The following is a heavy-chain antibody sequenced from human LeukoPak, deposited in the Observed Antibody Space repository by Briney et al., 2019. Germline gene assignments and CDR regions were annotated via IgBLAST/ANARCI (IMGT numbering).Heavy chain of an antibody. Sequence: SVKVSCKASGSTFSSYVFNWVRQAPGQGLEWMGGIIPIFGTTNYAQRFQGRVTISADTSADTAYMELSSLRSEDTAVYYCATDTVGYCSGDGCYSEAYWGQGTLVTVSS. D-gene: IGHD2-15*01. CDR3: ATDTVGYCSGDGCYSEAY. CDR2: IIPIFGTT. J-gene: IGHJ4*02. V-gene: IGHV1-69*06. CDR1: GSTFSSYV.